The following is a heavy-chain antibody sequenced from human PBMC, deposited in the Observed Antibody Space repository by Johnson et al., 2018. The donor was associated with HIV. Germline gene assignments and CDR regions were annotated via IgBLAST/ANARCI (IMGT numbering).Heavy chain of an antibody. Sequence: QVQLVESGGGLAQPGGSLRLSCAASGFIFSDYYMSWIRQAPGKGLEWVSYISSSGSTIYYADSVKGRFTISSDNSKNTLYLQMNSLRAEDTAVYYCAKLPGGNSGFVDAFDIWGQGTMVTVSS. D-gene: IGHD4-23*01. CDR1: GFIFSDYY. CDR2: ISSSGSTI. CDR3: AKLPGGNSGFVDAFDI. V-gene: IGHV3-11*04. J-gene: IGHJ3*02.